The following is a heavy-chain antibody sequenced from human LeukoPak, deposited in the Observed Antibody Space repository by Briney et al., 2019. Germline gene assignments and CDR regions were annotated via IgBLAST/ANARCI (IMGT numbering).Heavy chain of an antibody. Sequence: GGSLRLSCAASGFTFSSYWMSWVRQAPGKGLEWVANIKQDGSEKYYVGSVKGRFTISRDNAKNSLYLQMNSLRAEDTAVYYCARGPRGAGYPLRPFRYYMDVWGKGTTVTVSS. J-gene: IGHJ6*03. CDR1: GFTFSSYW. CDR2: IKQDGSEK. D-gene: IGHD3-9*01. CDR3: ARGPRGAGYPLRPFRYYMDV. V-gene: IGHV3-7*01.